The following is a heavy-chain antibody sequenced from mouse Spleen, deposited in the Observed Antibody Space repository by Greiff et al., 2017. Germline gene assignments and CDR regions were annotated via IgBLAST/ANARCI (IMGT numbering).Heavy chain of an antibody. CDR3: ARGKDLLLQSYSAMDY. V-gene: IGHV2-6-7*01. D-gene: IGHD1-1*01. Sequence: QVQLKESGPGLVAPSQSLSITCTVSGFSLTGYGVNWVRQPPGKGLEWLGMIWGDGSTDYNSALKSRLSISKDNSKSQVFLKMNSLQTDDTARYYCARGKDLLLQSYSAMDYWGQGTSVTVSS. J-gene: IGHJ4*01. CDR1: GFSLTGYG. CDR2: IWGDGST.